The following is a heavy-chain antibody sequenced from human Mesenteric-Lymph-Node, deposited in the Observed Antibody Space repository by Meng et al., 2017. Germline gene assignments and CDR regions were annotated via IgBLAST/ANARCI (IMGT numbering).Heavy chain of an antibody. V-gene: IGHV3-49*04. CDR1: GFNFGDYA. CDR3: TRVFRPHMWQLQAIPAGNWFDP. CDR2: IRSKAYGQTT. J-gene: IGHJ5*02. D-gene: IGHD6-25*01. Sequence: GGSLRLSCTASGFNFGDYAMSWVRQAPGKGLEWVGCIRSKAYGQTTEYGATAKGRFTISRDDSEGIVYLQMNSLKTDDTAVYYCTRVFRPHMWQLQAIPAGNWFDPWGQGTLVTVSS.